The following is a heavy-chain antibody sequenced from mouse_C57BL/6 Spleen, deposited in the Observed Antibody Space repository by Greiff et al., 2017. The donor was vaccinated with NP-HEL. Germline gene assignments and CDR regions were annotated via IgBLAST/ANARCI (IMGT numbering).Heavy chain of an antibody. CDR1: GYAFSSSW. CDR2: IYPGDGDP. J-gene: IGHJ3*01. CDR3: AREKVFAY. Sequence: QVQLKQSGPELVKPGASVKISCKASGYAFSSSWMNWVKQRPGKGLEWIGRIYPGDGDPNYNGKFKGKATLTADKSSSTAYMQLSSLTSEDSAVYFCAREKVFAYWGQGTLVTVSA. V-gene: IGHV1-82*01. D-gene: IGHD1-3*01.